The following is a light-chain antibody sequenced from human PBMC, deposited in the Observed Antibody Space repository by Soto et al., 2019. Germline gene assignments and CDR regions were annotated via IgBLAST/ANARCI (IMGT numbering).Light chain of an antibody. Sequence: QSVLTQPASVSGSPGQSITISCTGTSSGVGGYNYVSWYQQHPGKAPKLMIYEVSNRPSGVSNRFSGSKSGNTASLTISGLQAEDEADYYCSSYTSSSTLRVFGTGTKVTVL. CDR3: SSYTSSSTLRV. J-gene: IGLJ1*01. CDR2: EVS. V-gene: IGLV2-14*01. CDR1: SSGVGGYNY.